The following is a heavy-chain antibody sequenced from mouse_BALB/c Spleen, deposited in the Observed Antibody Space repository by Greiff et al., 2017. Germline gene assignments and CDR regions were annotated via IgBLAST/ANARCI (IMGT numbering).Heavy chain of an antibody. D-gene: IGHD2-13*01. CDR2: INPSTGYT. CDR1: GYTFTSYL. J-gene: IGHJ3*01. Sequence: VKVVESGAELVKPGASVKLSCKASGYTFTSYLMHWVKQRPGQGLEWIGYINPSTGYTEYNQKFKDKATLTADKSSSTAYMQLSSLTSEDSAVYYSARDYSTRFAYWGQGTLVTVSA. CDR3: ARDYSTRFAY. V-gene: IGHV1-7*01.